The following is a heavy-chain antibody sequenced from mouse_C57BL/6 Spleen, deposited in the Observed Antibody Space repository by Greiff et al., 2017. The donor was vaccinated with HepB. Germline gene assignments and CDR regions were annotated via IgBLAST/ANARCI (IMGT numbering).Heavy chain of an antibody. CDR2: IHPNSGST. CDR1: GYTFTSYW. CDR3: ARAEAYYSNFYFDY. D-gene: IGHD2-5*01. V-gene: IGHV1-64*01. Sequence: QVQLQQPGAELVKPGASVKLSCKASGYTFTSYWMHWVKQRPGQGLEWIGMIHPNSGSTNYNEKFKSKATLTVDTSSSTAYMQLSSLTSEDSAVYYCARAEAYYSNFYFDYWGQGTTLTVSS. J-gene: IGHJ2*01.